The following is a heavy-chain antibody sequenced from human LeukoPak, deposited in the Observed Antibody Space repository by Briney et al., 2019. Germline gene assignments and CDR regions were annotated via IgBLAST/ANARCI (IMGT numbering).Heavy chain of an antibody. Sequence: GGSLRLSCAASGFTFSSYWTSWVRQAPGKGLEWVANIKQDGSERYYVDSVKGRFTISRDNTKNSLYLQMSSLRAEDTAVYYCARDKVSGATHFDYWGQGTLVTVSS. CDR2: IKQDGSER. V-gene: IGHV3-7*01. CDR1: GFTFSSYW. CDR3: ARDKVSGATHFDY. D-gene: IGHD1-26*01. J-gene: IGHJ4*02.